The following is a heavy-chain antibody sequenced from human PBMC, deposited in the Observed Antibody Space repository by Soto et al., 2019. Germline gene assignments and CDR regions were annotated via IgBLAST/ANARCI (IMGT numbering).Heavy chain of an antibody. CDR1: GGTFSSFT. J-gene: IGHJ6*02. D-gene: IGHD6-13*01. V-gene: IGHV1-69*01. Sequence: QVQLVQSGAEVKKPGSSVKVSCKASGGTFSSFTISWVRQAPGQGLEWMGGIIPIYGTANYAQNFQGRVTITADASTRTAHMELSSLRSEDTAVHYCGKDRRAAWVSYYYYAMDVWGQGTKVTVSS. CDR2: IIPIYGTA. CDR3: GKDRRAAWVSYYYYAMDV.